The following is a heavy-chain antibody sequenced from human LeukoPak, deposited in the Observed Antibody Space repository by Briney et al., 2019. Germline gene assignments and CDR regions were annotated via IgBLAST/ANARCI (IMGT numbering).Heavy chain of an antibody. D-gene: IGHD3-10*01. Sequence: SETLSLTCAVYGGSFSGYYWSWIRQPPGKGLEWIGEINHSGSTNYNPSLKSRVTISVDTSKNQFSLKLSSVTAADTAVYYCARETRQSSIRDWFDPWGQGTLVTVSS. J-gene: IGHJ5*02. CDR3: ARETRQSSIRDWFDP. V-gene: IGHV4-34*01. CDR2: INHSGST. CDR1: GGSFSGYY.